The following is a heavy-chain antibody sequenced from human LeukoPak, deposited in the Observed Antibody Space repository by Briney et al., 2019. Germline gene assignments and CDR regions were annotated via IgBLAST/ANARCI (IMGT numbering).Heavy chain of an antibody. Sequence: GGSLRLSCAASGFTIDDYAMHWARQAPGKGLEWVAGIYWNSGGAVYADSVQGRLTISRDNAKNSLYLQMNSLRTEDTAFYYCTKDNYCQRATCHGGWFDPWGQGTLVTVSS. V-gene: IGHV3-9*01. CDR2: IYWNSGGA. CDR3: TKDNYCQRATCHGGWFDP. CDR1: GFTIDDYA. D-gene: IGHD2-15*01. J-gene: IGHJ5*02.